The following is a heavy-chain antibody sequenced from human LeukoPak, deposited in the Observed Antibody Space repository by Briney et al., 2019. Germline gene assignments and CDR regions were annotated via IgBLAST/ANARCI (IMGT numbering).Heavy chain of an antibody. J-gene: IGHJ3*02. D-gene: IGHD6-13*01. CDR1: GITFSDVF. V-gene: IGHV3-11*04. Sequence: PGGSLRLSCAASGITFSDVFMNWVRQAPGRGLEWVAHIKSRGDGDTTDYAAAVKGRFTISRDNAKNSLYLQMNSLGAEDTAVYYCARDGGIAAAGTKDDAFDIWGQGTMVTVS. CDR2: IKSRGDGDTT. CDR3: ARDGGIAAAGTKDDAFDI.